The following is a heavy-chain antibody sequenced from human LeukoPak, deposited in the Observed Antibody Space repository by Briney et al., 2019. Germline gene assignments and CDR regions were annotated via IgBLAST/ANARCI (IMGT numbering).Heavy chain of an antibody. CDR2: IYSGGST. Sequence: GGSLRLSCAASGFTVSSNYMSWVRQAPGKGLEWVSVIYSGGSTYYADSVKGRFTISRDNSKNTLYLQMNSLRAEDTAVYYCARDRYSGSWSVSSAFDIWGQGTMVTVSS. V-gene: IGHV3-66*01. J-gene: IGHJ3*02. CDR1: GFTVSSNY. CDR3: ARDRYSGSWSVSSAFDI. D-gene: IGHD6-13*01.